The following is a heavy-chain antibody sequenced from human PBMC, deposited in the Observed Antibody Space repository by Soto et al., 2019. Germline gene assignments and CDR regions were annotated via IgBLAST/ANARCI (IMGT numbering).Heavy chain of an antibody. J-gene: IGHJ6*02. Sequence: GASVKVSCKXXGYTXTXXXMXWVRQXPGQGLEWMGWINPNSGGTNYAQKFQGWVTMTRDTSISTAYMELSRLRSDDTAVYYCARGSAVYYYGMDVWGQGTTVTVSS. V-gene: IGHV1-2*04. CDR1: GYTXTXXX. D-gene: IGHD3-10*01. CDR3: ARGSAVYYYGMDV. CDR2: INPNSGGT.